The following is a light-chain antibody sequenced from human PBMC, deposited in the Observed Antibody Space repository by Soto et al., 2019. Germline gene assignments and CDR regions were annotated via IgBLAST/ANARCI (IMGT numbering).Light chain of an antibody. CDR2: EVS. V-gene: IGLV2-14*01. Sequence: QSALTQPASVSGSPGQSITISCTGTSSDVGGHNYVSWYQQHPGKAPKLMIYEVSNRPSGVSNRFSGSKSGNTASLTISGLQAEDEADYYCSSYTSSSTYVFATGTKLTVL. CDR1: SSDVGGHNY. J-gene: IGLJ1*01. CDR3: SSYTSSSTYV.